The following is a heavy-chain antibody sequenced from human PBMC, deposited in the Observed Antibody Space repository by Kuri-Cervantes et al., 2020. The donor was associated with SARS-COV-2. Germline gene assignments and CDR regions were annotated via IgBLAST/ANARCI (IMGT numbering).Heavy chain of an antibody. CDR2: IWYGGSNK. Sequence: GGSLRLSCAASGFTFSSYGMHWVRQAPGKGLEWVAVIWYGGSNKYYADSVKGRFTISRDNSKNTLYLQMNSLRAEDTAVYCCAKEAVRGDGCFDYWGQGTLVTVSS. V-gene: IGHV3-30*02. CDR1: GFTFSSYG. D-gene: IGHD5-24*01. CDR3: AKEAVRGDGCFDY. J-gene: IGHJ4*02.